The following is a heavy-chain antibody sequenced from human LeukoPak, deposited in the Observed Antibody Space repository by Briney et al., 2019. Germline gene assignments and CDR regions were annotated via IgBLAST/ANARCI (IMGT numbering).Heavy chain of an antibody. CDR3: ARDGDTSGWFDFDY. Sequence: GGSLRLSCAASGFTLSSYSMNWVRQAPGKGLEWVSYISSISNHIYYADSVKGRFTISRDNAKNSLYLQMNSLRSEDTAVYYCARDGDTSGWFDFDYWGQGTLVTVSS. D-gene: IGHD6-19*01. V-gene: IGHV3-21*01. J-gene: IGHJ4*02. CDR1: GFTLSSYS. CDR2: ISSISNHI.